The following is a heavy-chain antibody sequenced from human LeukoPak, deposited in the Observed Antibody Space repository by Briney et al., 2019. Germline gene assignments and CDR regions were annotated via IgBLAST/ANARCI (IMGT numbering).Heavy chain of an antibody. Sequence: ASVKVSCKASGYTFTSYGITWVRHAPGQGLEWMGGISAYNGHTKYAQNLQGRVTLTTDTSTGTAYMELTSLRSDDTAVYYCARDKDMRAVAGTFDYWGQGTLVTVSS. V-gene: IGHV1-18*01. CDR3: ARDKDMRAVAGTFDY. CDR1: GYTFTSYG. CDR2: ISAYNGHT. J-gene: IGHJ4*01. D-gene: IGHD6-19*01.